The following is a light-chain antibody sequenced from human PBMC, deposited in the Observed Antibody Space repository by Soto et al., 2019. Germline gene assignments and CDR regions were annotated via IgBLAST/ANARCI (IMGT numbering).Light chain of an antibody. CDR2: KAS. CDR1: QSISSW. J-gene: IGKJ1*01. V-gene: IGKV1-5*03. CDR3: QQYNYYWT. Sequence: DIQMTQSPFTLSASVGDRVTITCRASQSISSWLAWYQQKPGKAPKLLIYKASTLKSGVPSRFSGSGSGTEFTLTISSLQPDDFGTYYCQQYNYYWTFGQGTKVDIK.